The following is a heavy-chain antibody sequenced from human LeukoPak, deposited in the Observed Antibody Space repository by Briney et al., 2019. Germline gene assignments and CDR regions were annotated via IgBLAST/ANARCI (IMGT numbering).Heavy chain of an antibody. J-gene: IGHJ6*03. V-gene: IGHV3-48*04. Sequence: GGSLRLSCAASGFTFSSYSMNWVRQAPGKGLEWVSYISSSSSTIYYADSVKGRFTISRDNAKNSLYLQMNSLRAEDTAVYYCARDPDHRYCSGGSCYYYYYYMDVWGKGTTVTVSS. CDR2: ISSSSSTI. CDR3: ARDPDHRYCSGGSCYYYYYYMDV. CDR1: GFTFSSYS. D-gene: IGHD2-15*01.